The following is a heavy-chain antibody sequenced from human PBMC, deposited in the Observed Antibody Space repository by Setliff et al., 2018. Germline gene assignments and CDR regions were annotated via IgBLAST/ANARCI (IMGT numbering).Heavy chain of an antibody. Sequence: SETLSLTCTVSGGSVDSYYWSWIRQPPGKGLELIGYIYSGGTTDSKPSLKSRVNISVDTSKNHVSLKMTSVTAADTAVYYCACPQGGGQDFWGQGTLVTVSS. V-gene: IGHV4-59*02. CDR2: IYSGGTT. CDR1: GGSVDSYY. CDR3: ACPQGGGQDF. J-gene: IGHJ4*02. D-gene: IGHD3-16*01.